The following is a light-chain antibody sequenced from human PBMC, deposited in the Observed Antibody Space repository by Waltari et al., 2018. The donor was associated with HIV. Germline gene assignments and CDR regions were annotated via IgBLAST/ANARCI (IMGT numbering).Light chain of an antibody. V-gene: IGLV3-25*03. Sequence: YELTQTPSVSVSPGQTARITCFGDGLPHQYAFWYQQKAGQAPVLLIYNDSERPSGIPERFSASSSGTTITLTISGVQAEDEGDYYWQTADSSRNYVLFGGGTKLTVL. J-gene: IGLJ2*01. CDR3: QTADSSRNYVL. CDR1: GLPHQY. CDR2: NDS.